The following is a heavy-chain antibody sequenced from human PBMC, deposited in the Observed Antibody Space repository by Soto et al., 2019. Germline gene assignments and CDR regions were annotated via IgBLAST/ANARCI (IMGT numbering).Heavy chain of an antibody. J-gene: IGHJ3*02. CDR3: ARDTKVGPAGDERAFDI. V-gene: IGHV3-33*01. D-gene: IGHD6-13*01. Sequence: GGSLRLSCAASGFTFSSYGMHWVRQAPGKGLEWVAVIWYDGSNKYYADSVKGRFTISRDNSKNTLYLQMNSLRAEDTAVYYCARDTKVGPAGDERAFDIWGQGTMVTVSS. CDR1: GFTFSSYG. CDR2: IWYDGSNK.